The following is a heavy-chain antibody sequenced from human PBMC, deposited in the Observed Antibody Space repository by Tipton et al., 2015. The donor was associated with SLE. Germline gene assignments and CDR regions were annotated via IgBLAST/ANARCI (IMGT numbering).Heavy chain of an antibody. Sequence: TLSLTCTVSGGSISNYYWSWIRQPPGKGLEWVGYIYYSGTTNYNPSLKSRVTISVDTSKNQFSLKLSSVTAADTAVYYCARGRLLEWLSTYYYYYGMDVWGHGTTVTVSS. CDR2: IYYSGTT. V-gene: IGHV4-59*01. CDR1: GGSISNYY. D-gene: IGHD3-3*01. J-gene: IGHJ6*02. CDR3: ARGRLLEWLSTYYYYYGMDV.